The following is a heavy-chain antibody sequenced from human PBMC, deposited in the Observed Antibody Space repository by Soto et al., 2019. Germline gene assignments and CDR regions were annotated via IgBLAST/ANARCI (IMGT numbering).Heavy chain of an antibody. D-gene: IGHD6-19*01. V-gene: IGHV4-34*01. CDR1: GGSFSGYY. J-gene: IGHJ4*02. CDR3: ARVMRMDSSGPSVDY. CDR2: INHSGST. Sequence: QVQLQQWGAGLLKPSETLSLTCAVYGGSFSGYYWSWIRQPPVKGLEWIGEINHSGSTNYNPSLKRRVTISVDTSKNQFSLKLSSVTAADTAVYYCARVMRMDSSGPSVDYWGQGTLVTVSS.